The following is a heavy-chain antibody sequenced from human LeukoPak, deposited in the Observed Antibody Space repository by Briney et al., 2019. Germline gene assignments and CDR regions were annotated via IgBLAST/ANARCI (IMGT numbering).Heavy chain of an antibody. CDR3: AKLDSSSWYPDYYYGMDV. D-gene: IGHD6-13*01. V-gene: IGHV4-61*01. Sequence: SETLSLTCTVSGGSFSSGSYYWSWIRQPPGKGLEWIGYIYYSGSTNYNPSLKSRVTISVDTSKSQFSLKLSSVTAADTAVYYCAKLDSSSWYPDYYYGMDVWGQGTTVTVSS. J-gene: IGHJ6*02. CDR1: GGSFSSGSYY. CDR2: IYYSGST.